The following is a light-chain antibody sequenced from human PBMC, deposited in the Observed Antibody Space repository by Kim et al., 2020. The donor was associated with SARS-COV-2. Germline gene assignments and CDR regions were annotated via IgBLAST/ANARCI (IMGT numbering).Light chain of an antibody. Sequence: QAVVTQEPSLTVSPGGTVTLTCASSTGAVTGGHYPYWFQQKPGQAPRTLIFDTNNKHSWTPARFSGSLLGGKAALTLSGAQPGDEAEYYCLLVYSGLWVFGGGTQLTVL. CDR2: DTN. V-gene: IGLV7-46*01. CDR1: TGAVTGGHY. J-gene: IGLJ3*02. CDR3: LLVYSGLWV.